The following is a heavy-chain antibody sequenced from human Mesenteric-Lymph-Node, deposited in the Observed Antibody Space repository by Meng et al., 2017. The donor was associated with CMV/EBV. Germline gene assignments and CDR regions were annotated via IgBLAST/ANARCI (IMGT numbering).Heavy chain of an antibody. CDR2: ISYDGSNK. V-gene: IGHV3-30-3*01. CDR3: ARDYRVTGDY. CDR1: GFTFSSYA. J-gene: IGHJ4*02. Sequence: GGSLRLSCAASGFTFSSYAMHWVRQAPGKGLEWVAVISYDGSNKYYADSVKGRFTISRDNAKNSLYLQMSSLRAEDTAVYYCARDYRVTGDYWGQGTLVTVSS. D-gene: IGHD5/OR15-5a*01.